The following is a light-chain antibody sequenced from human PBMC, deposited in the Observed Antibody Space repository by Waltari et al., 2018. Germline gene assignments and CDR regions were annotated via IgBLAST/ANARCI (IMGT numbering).Light chain of an antibody. CDR1: QSVRSS. Sequence: EIVLTQSPATLSLSPGERATLSCRASQSVRSSLAWYQQKPGQSPRPLRYDASNRATGIPARFSGGGSGTDFTLTISSLEPEDFAVYYCQHRGHWPPDATFGPGTKVDIK. V-gene: IGKV3-11*01. CDR3: QHRGHWPPDAT. J-gene: IGKJ3*01. CDR2: DAS.